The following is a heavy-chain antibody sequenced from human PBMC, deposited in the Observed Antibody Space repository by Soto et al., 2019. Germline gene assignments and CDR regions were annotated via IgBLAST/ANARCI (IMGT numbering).Heavy chain of an antibody. CDR2: TYYRSKWYN. J-gene: IGHJ4*02. Sequence: PSETLSLTCAICGDSVSSNSAAWNWIRQSPSRGLEWLGRTYYRSKWYNDYAVSVKSRITINPDTSKNQFSLQLNSVTPEDTAVHYCAREVGYSSSWSNYFDYWGQGTLVTVSS. CDR1: GDSVSSNSAA. CDR3: AREVGYSSSWSNYFDY. V-gene: IGHV6-1*01. D-gene: IGHD6-13*01.